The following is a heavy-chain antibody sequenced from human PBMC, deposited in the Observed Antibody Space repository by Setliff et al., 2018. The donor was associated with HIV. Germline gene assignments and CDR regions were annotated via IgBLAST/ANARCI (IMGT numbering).Heavy chain of an antibody. CDR3: ARDRGRRGQLWLHFDY. Sequence: GASVKVSCKASGYSFTSYAISWVRQAPGQGLEWMAWISPNSGYTLFAQKFRGRVTMTADTSTSTAYMDLGSLRSDDTAVYYCARDRGRRGQLWLHFDYWGQGTLVTVSS. V-gene: IGHV1-18*01. J-gene: IGHJ4*02. CDR1: GYSFTSYA. CDR2: ISPNSGYT. D-gene: IGHD5-18*01.